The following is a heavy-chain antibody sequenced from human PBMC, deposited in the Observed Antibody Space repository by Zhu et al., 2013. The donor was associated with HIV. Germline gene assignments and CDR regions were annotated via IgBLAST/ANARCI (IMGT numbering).Heavy chain of an antibody. V-gene: IGHV1-3*01. CDR3: ARDRLRRAYYDFWSGYYNSYYGMDV. CDR1: GYTFTSYA. CDR2: INAGNGNT. D-gene: IGHD3-3*01. J-gene: IGHJ6*02. Sequence: QVQLVQSGAEVKKPGASVKVSCKASGYTFTSYAMHWVRQAPGQRLEWMGWINAGNGNTKYSQKFQGRVTITRDTSASTAYMELSSLRSEDTAVYYCARDRLRRAYYDFWSGYYNSYYGMDVWGQGTTVTVSS.